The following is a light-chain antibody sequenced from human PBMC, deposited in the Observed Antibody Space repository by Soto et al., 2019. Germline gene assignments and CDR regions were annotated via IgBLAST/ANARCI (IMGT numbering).Light chain of an antibody. V-gene: IGKV3-11*01. J-gene: IGKJ1*01. CDR1: QSVRSN. CDR2: DAS. CDR3: QQRDNLPWT. Sequence: ETVLTQSPATLSLSPGERATLSCRASQSVRSNLAWYQHKPGQAPRLLIYDASNRATGIPGRFSGSGSGTDFTLTISNLEPEDFAVYYCQQRDNLPWTFGQGAKVEIK.